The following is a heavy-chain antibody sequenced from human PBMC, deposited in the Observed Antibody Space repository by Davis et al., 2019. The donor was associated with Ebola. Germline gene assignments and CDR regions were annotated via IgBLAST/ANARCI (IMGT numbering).Heavy chain of an antibody. J-gene: IGHJ5*02. CDR3: ARLQLGASSEVGPGWFDP. V-gene: IGHV5-51*01. Sequence: GESLKISCKGSGYSFTSYWIGWVRQMPGKGLEWMGIIYPGDSDTRYSPSFQGQVTISADKSISTAYLQWSSLKASDTAMYYCARLQLGASSEVGPGWFDPWGQGTLVTVSS. CDR2: IYPGDSDT. D-gene: IGHD3-22*01. CDR1: GYSFTSYW.